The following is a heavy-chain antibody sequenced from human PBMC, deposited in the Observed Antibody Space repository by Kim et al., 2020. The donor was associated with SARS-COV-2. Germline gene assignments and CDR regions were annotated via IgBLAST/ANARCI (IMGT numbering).Heavy chain of an antibody. V-gene: IGHV4-34*01. J-gene: IGHJ5*02. CDR2: TNHRGTT. CDR3: ARARYLVWLLGRTADNYFDP. Sequence: SETLSLTCAVYGANFRAYYWSWIRQPPGKGLEWIGATNHRGTTNYNPSLKSRVTISVDTSKSQFSLKLSSVTAADTAVYYCARARYLVWLLGRTADNYFDPWGQGTLVTVSS. CDR1: GANFRAYY. D-gene: IGHD3-9*01.